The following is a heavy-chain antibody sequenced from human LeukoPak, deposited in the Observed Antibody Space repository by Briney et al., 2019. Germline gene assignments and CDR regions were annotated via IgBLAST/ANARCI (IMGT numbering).Heavy chain of an antibody. V-gene: IGHV3-53*01. J-gene: IGHJ4*02. D-gene: IGHD1-26*01. CDR2: LYSTGTT. Sequence: GGSLRLSCAASGFTVSGNYMSWVRQAPGKGLEWVSVLYSTGTTYYADSVKGRFTISRDNSKNTLYLQMNSLRAEDTAVYYCARVQLDSGSYSYYFDYWGQGTLVTVSS. CDR1: GFTVSGNY. CDR3: ARVQLDSGSYSYYFDY.